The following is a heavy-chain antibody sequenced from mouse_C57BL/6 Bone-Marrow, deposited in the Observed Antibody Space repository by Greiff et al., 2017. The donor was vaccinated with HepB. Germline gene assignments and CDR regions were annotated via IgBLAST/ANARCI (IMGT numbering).Heavy chain of an antibody. V-gene: IGHV1-54*01. CDR1: GYAFTNYL. J-gene: IGHJ1*03. CDR2: INPGSGGT. CDR3: ARGAFYWYFDV. Sequence: VQLVESGAELVRPGTSVKVSCKASGYAFTNYLIEWVKQRPGQGLEWIGVINPGSGGTNYNEKFKGKATLTADKSSSTAYMQLSSLTSEDSAVYFCARGAFYWYFDVWGTGTTVTVSS.